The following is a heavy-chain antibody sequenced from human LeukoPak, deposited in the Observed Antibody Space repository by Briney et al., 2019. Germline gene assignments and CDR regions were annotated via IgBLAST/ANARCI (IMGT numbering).Heavy chain of an antibody. J-gene: IGHJ4*02. CDR3: ARSAPRAYYYDSSGYYY. CDR1: GYTFTGYY. D-gene: IGHD3-22*01. V-gene: IGHV1-8*02. CDR2: MNPNSGNT. Sequence: ASVKVSCKASGYTFTGYYMHWVRQAPGQGLEWMGWMNPNSGNTGYAQKFQGRVTMTRNTSISTAYMELSSLRSEDTAVYCARSAPRAYYYDSSGYYYWGQGTLVTVSS.